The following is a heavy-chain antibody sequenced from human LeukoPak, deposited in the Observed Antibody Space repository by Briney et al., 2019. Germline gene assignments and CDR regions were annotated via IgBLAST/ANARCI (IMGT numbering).Heavy chain of an antibody. V-gene: IGHV3-21*01. CDR1: GFTVSSNY. CDR2: ISSTGSYI. Sequence: GGSLRLSCAASGFTVSSNYMSWVRQAPGKGLEWVSSISSTGSYIYYVDSVKGRFSISRDNAKNSLYLQMNSLRAEDTAVYYCARDLDYWGQGTLVTVSS. CDR3: ARDLDY. J-gene: IGHJ4*02.